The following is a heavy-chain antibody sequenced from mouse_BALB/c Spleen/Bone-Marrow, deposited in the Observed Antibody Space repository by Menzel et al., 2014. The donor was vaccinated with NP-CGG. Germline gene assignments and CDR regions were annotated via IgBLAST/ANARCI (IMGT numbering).Heavy chain of an antibody. CDR2: IYPGDGDT. CDR1: GYEFSSYW. CDR3: ARVYYGNLDY. V-gene: IGHV1-80*01. Sequence: VQRVESGAELVRPGSSVKISCKASGYEFSSYWMNWVKQRPGQGLEWFGQIYPGDGDTNYNGKFKGKATLTADKSSSTAYMQVSSLTSEDSAVYFCARVYYGNLDYWGQGTSVTVSS. D-gene: IGHD2-1*01. J-gene: IGHJ4*01.